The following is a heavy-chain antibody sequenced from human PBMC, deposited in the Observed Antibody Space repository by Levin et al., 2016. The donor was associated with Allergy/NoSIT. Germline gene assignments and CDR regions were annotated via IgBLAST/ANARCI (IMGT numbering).Heavy chain of an antibody. J-gene: IGHJ4*02. CDR3: AKGGIMTTLDY. V-gene: IGHV3-23*01. CDR1: GFTFSSSS. CDR2: ISGRGDTI. Sequence: ESLKISCEASGFTFSSSSMTWVRQAPGKGLEWLSSISGRGDTIYYADSVKGRFPVSRSNSKSTLYLQMNSLRADDTAVYYCAKGGIMTTLDYWGQGTLVTVPS. D-gene: IGHD4-11*01.